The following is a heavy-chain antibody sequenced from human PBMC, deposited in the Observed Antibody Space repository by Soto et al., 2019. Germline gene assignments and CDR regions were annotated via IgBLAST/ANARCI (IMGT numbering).Heavy chain of an antibody. CDR1: GFTFTSSA. CDR2: IVVGSGNT. CDR3: AADLRWAYDYGDPDRDY. Sequence: QMQLVQSGPEVKKPGTSVKVSCKASGFTFTSSAVQWVRQARGQRLEWIGWIVVGSGNTNYAQKFQERVTITRDMSTSTAYMELSSLRSEDTAVYYCAADLRWAYDYGDPDRDYWGQGTLVTVSS. J-gene: IGHJ4*02. V-gene: IGHV1-58*01. D-gene: IGHD4-17*01.